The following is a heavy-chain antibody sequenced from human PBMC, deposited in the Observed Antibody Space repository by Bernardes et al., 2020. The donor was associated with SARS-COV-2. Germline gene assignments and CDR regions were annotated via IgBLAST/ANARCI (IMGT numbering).Heavy chain of an antibody. J-gene: IGHJ4*02. D-gene: IGHD3-22*01. Sequence: SETLSLTCTVSDDSINRRSFHWGWVRQPPGKGLEWLGNSYYGGRTEYNPSLKSRVTISVDTSKNQFSLKLTSVTASDTAVYFCARLRYYSDRSGYYLETYYFDSWGPGTLVTVSS. V-gene: IGHV4-39*01. CDR2: SYYGGRT. CDR1: DDSINRRSFH. CDR3: ARLRYYSDRSGYYLETYYFDS.